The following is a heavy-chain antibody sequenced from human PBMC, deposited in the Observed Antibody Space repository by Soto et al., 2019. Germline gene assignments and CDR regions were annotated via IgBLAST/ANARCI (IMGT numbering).Heavy chain of an antibody. Sequence: QLQLQESGPGLVKPSQTLSLTCTVSGGSISSSGYYWTWIRQRPGRGLEWIGYIYFNGNTYSSPSLKSRVSFSVDMSKNQFSLKLRSVTAADTAVYFCARQTNYDHVWATAFDIWGPGTMVTVSS. J-gene: IGHJ3*02. CDR1: GGSISSSGYY. V-gene: IGHV4-31*02. CDR2: IYFNGNT. CDR3: ARQTNYDHVWATAFDI. D-gene: IGHD3-16*01.